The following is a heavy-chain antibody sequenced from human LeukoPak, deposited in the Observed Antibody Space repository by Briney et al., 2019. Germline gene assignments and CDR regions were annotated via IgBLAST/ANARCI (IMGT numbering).Heavy chain of an antibody. D-gene: IGHD3-10*01. CDR3: ARSDYHNSGSHTVFDAFDI. CDR2: IDDSGNT. Sequence: SETLSLTCTVSGGSISRFYWSWIRRPPGKGLEWIGYIDDSGNTNYNPSLKSQVTISVDKSKNQFSLKLSFVTAADTAMYYCARSDYHNSGSHTVFDAFDIWGQGTRVTVSS. CDR1: GGSISRFY. V-gene: IGHV4-59*01. J-gene: IGHJ3*02.